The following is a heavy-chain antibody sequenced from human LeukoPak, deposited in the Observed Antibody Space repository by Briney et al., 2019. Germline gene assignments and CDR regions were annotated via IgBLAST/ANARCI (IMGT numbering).Heavy chain of an antibody. V-gene: IGHV3-11*01. CDR2: ISSSGSTI. Sequence: GGSLRLFCAASGFTFSDYYMSWIRQAPGKGLEWVSYISSSGSTIYYADSVKGRFTISRDNAKNSLYLQMNSQRAEDTAVYYCARDHHSGSYLGWFDPWGQGTLVTVSS. CDR1: GFTFSDYY. J-gene: IGHJ5*02. D-gene: IGHD1-26*01. CDR3: ARDHHSGSYLGWFDP.